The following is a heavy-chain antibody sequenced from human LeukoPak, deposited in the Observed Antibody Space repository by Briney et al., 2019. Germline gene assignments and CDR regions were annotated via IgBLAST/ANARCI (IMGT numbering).Heavy chain of an antibody. CDR2: INHSGST. Sequence: SETLSLTCAVHGGSFSVYYWSWIRHPPGKGLECIGEINHSGSTNYNPSLKSRVTISVETSKNQFSLKLSSVTAADTAVYKCARGDRYVFGFRGGKSLYNWFDPRGQGTLVTVSS. V-gene: IGHV4-34*01. CDR1: GGSFSVYY. J-gene: IGHJ5*02. D-gene: IGHD3-10*01. CDR3: ARGDRYVFGFRGGKSLYNWFDP.